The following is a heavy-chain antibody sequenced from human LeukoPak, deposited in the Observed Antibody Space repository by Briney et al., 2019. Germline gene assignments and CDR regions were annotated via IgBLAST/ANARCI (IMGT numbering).Heavy chain of an antibody. Sequence: PSETLSLTCTVSGGSISSYYWSWIRQPPGKGLEWIGYIYYSGSTKYIPSLKSRVTISVDTSKNQFSLKLNSVTAADTAVYYCARHQSEQHLEQDWFDPWGQGTQVTVSS. J-gene: IGHJ5*02. V-gene: IGHV4-59*08. CDR3: ARHQSEQHLEQDWFDP. D-gene: IGHD6-13*01. CDR2: IYYSGST. CDR1: GGSISSYY.